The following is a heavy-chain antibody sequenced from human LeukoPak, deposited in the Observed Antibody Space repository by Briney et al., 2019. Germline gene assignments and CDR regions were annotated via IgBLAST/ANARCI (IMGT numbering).Heavy chain of an antibody. D-gene: IGHD6-19*01. Sequence: AASVKVSCKASGYTFTGYYMHWVRQAPGQGLEWMGWINSNSGGTNYAQKFQGRVTMTRDTSISTAYMELSRLRSDDTAVYYCARDKSSGWYLGSDYWGQGTLVTVSS. J-gene: IGHJ4*02. V-gene: IGHV1-2*02. CDR2: INSNSGGT. CDR1: GYTFTGYY. CDR3: ARDKSSGWYLGSDY.